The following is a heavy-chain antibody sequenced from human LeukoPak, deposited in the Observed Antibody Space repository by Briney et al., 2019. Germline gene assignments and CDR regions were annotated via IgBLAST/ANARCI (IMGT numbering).Heavy chain of an antibody. Sequence: PGGSLRLSCAASGFTFSSYGMHWVRQAPGKGLEWVAVISYDGSNKYYADSVKGRFTISRDNSKNTLYLQMNSLRAEDMAVYYCAKDWNRDYYDSSGSIDYWGQGTLVTVSS. D-gene: IGHD3-22*01. CDR3: AKDWNRDYYDSSGSIDY. V-gene: IGHV3-30*18. CDR2: ISYDGSNK. CDR1: GFTFSSYG. J-gene: IGHJ4*02.